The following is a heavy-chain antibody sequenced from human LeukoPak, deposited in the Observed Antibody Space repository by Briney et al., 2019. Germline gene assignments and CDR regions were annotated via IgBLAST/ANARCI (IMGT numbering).Heavy chain of an antibody. D-gene: IGHD3-10*01. J-gene: IGHJ4*02. CDR1: GYTFTSYD. Sequence: ASVKVSCKASGYTFTSYDINWVRQATGQGLEWMGWMNPNSGNTGYAQKFQGRVTMTEDTSTDTAYMELSSLRSEDTAVYYCATSNYGGFDKDYWGQGTLVTVSS. V-gene: IGHV1-8*01. CDR3: ATSNYGGFDKDY. CDR2: MNPNSGNT.